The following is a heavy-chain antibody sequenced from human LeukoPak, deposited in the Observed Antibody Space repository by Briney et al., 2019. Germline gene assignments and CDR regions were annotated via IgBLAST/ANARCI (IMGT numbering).Heavy chain of an antibody. J-gene: IGHJ3*02. V-gene: IGHV1-46*01. D-gene: IGHD1-26*01. CDR2: INPSGGST. Sequence: ASVKDSCKTSRYSFTSYYVHWVRQAPGQGLEWMGIINPSGGSTTYAQKFQGRLTMTSDTYTSTVYMELSSLRSENTAVYYCARSSAYYNEADIWGQGTMVTVST. CDR3: ARSSAYYNEADI. CDR1: RYSFTSYY.